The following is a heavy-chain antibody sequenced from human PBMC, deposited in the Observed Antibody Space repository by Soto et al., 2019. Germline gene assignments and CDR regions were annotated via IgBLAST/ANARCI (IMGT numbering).Heavy chain of an antibody. CDR3: AKVNGTTYHFYYYGLDV. CDR1: EFTFDNYA. D-gene: IGHD1-1*01. Sequence: EVQLLESGGGFVQPGGSLRLSCAASEFTFDNYAMSWVRQAPGKGLEWVSGISNNGGTTYYADSVKGRFTISRDNSKNTLYLQMNSLRVEDTAVYYCAKVNGTTYHFYYYGLDVWGQGTTVTVSS. J-gene: IGHJ6*02. CDR2: ISNNGGTT. V-gene: IGHV3-23*01.